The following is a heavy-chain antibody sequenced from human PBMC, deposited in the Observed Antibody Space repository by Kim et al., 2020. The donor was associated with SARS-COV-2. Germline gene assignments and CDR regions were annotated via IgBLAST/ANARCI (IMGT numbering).Heavy chain of an antibody. J-gene: IGHJ5*02. V-gene: IGHV3-30*02. Sequence: ADSVKGRVTIYRENSTNTLYLQMNSLRAEDTAVYYCADFVVGTAHNWFDPWGKGTLVTVSS. CDR3: ADFVVGTAHNWFDP. D-gene: IGHD2-21*02.